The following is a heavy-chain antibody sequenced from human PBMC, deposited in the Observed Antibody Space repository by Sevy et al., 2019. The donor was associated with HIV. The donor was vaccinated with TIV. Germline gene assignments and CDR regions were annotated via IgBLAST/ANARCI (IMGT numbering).Heavy chain of an antibody. CDR1: GFSFSDYW. D-gene: IGHD3-10*01. J-gene: IGHJ4*02. CDR3: ARGIFGSGSRLGLGY. CDR2: MRQDGRET. Sequence: GGSLRLSCEASGFSFSDYWMTWVRQAPGKGLEWVDNMRQDGRETYYVDSVKGRFTVSRDNAKNSLWLQMNSLRAEDTAVYYCARGIFGSGSRLGLGYWGQGTLVTVSS. V-gene: IGHV3-7*03.